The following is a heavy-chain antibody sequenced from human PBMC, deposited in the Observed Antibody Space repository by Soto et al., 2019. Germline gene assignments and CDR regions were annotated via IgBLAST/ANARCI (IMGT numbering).Heavy chain of an antibody. J-gene: IGHJ5*02. V-gene: IGHV1-69*12. D-gene: IGHD6-13*01. CDR1: GGTFSSYA. CDR3: ARVGLRAAGTPNLFDP. Sequence: QVQLVQSGAEVKKPGSSVKVSCKASGGTFSSYAISWVRQAPGQGLEWMGWFIPIFGTANYAQKFQGRVRITGHESTSTASLELSSLRSEVTAVYYCARVGLRAAGTPNLFDPRGQGTLVSAAS. CDR2: FIPIFGTA.